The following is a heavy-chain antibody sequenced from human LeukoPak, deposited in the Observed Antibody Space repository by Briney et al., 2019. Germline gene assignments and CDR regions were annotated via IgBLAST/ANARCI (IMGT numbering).Heavy chain of an antibody. J-gene: IGHJ6*02. V-gene: IGHV1-46*01. D-gene: IGHD3-9*01. CDR1: GYTFTSYY. CDR2: INPSGGST. CDR3: AVDYDILTGPNYYGMDV. Sequence: ASVKVSCKASGYTFTSYYMHWVRQAPGQGLVWMGIINPSGGSTSYAQKFQGRVTMTRDTSTSTVYMELSSLRSEDTAVYYCAVDYDILTGPNYYGMDVWGQGTTVTVSS.